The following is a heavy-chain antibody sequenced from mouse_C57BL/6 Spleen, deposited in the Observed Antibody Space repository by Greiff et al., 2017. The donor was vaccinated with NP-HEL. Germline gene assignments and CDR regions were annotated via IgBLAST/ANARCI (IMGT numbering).Heavy chain of an antibody. Sequence: QVQLQQSGAELVRPGASVTLSCKASGYTFTDYEMHWVKQTPVHGLEWIGAIDPETGGTAYNQKFKGKAILTADKSSSTAYMELRSLTSEDSAVYYCTREDYGSSATDYWGQGTTLTVSS. CDR2: IDPETGGT. CDR3: TREDYGSSATDY. J-gene: IGHJ2*01. CDR1: GYTFTDYE. V-gene: IGHV1-15*01. D-gene: IGHD1-1*01.